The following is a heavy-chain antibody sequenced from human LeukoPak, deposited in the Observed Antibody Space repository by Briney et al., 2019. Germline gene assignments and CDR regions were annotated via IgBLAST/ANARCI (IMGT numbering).Heavy chain of an antibody. CDR3: ARREETTPLLDY. V-gene: IGHV5-51*01. J-gene: IGHJ4*02. D-gene: IGHD2-15*01. CDR2: IYPGDSDT. CDR1: GYSFTSYW. Sequence: GESLKISCKGSGYSFTSYWIVWVRQLPGKGLEWMGIIYPGDSDTRYSPSFQGQVTISADKPTSTAYLQWSSLKASDTAMYYCARREETTPLLDYWGQGTLLTVSS.